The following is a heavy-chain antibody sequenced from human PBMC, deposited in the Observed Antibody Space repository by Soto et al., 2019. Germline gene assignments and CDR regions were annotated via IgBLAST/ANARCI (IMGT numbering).Heavy chain of an antibody. D-gene: IGHD1-26*01. CDR2: IWYDGSNK. J-gene: IGHJ3*02. CDR1: GFTFSSYA. Sequence: QVQLVESGGGVVQPGRSLRLSCAASGFTFSSYAMHWVRQAPGKGLEWVAVIWYDGSNKYYADSVKGRFTISRDNSKNTLYLQMNSLRAEDTAVYYCATQWEPTTGDAFDIWGQGTMVTVSS. V-gene: IGHV3-33*01. CDR3: ATQWEPTTGDAFDI.